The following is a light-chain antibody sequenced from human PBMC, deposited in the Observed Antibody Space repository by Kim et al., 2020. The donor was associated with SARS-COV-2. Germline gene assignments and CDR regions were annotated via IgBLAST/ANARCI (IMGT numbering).Light chain of an antibody. V-gene: IGKV1-27*01. CDR1: QDIANS. CDR2: AAS. J-gene: IGKJ1*01. CDR3: QQYNNAPWT. Sequence: PSIGDRVTIPCRASQDIANSLAWYQPKPGKAPQVLIYAASTLQSGVPPRFSGSGSGTEFTLTIDSLQTEDFATYYCQQYNNAPWTFGPGTKVDIK.